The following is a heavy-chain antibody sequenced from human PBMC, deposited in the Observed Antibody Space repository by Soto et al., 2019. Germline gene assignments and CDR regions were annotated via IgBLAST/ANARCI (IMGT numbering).Heavy chain of an antibody. V-gene: IGHV1-69*13. CDR2: FVPKFGTT. J-gene: IGHJ4*02. D-gene: IGHD6-6*01. CDR1: GYIFINYY. CDR3: ARDNSEYSSSSLQFDY. Sequence: GASVKVSCKASGYIFINYYIHWVRQAPGKGLEWMGGFVPKFGTTIYAQKFQGRVTITEDESTSTAYMELSSLRSEDTAVYYCARDNSEYSSSSLQFDYWGQGTLVTVSS.